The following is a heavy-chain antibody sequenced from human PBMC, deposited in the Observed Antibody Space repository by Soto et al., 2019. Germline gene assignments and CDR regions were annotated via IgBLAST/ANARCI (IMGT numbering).Heavy chain of an antibody. CDR1: GGSISSYY. CDR2: IYYSGST. D-gene: IGHD3-16*01. J-gene: IGHJ4*02. Sequence: QVQLQESGPGLVKPSETLSLTCTVSGGSISSYYWSWIRQPPGKGLEWIGYIYYSGSTNYNPSLKSRVTIAVDTSKHQLGLKLSSVTAADTAVYYCASAWGRVFDSGGQGTLVTFSS. CDR3: ASAWGRVFDS. V-gene: IGHV4-59*01.